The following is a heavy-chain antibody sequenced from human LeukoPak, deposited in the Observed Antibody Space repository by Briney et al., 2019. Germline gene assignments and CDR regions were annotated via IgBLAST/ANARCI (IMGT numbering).Heavy chain of an antibody. CDR3: ARAFYGSGSYYVFDY. J-gene: IGHJ4*02. CDR1: GGTFSSYA. V-gene: IGHV1-69*06. D-gene: IGHD3-10*01. Sequence: GASVKVSCKASGGTFSSYAISWVRQAPGQGLEWMGGIIPIFGTANYAQKFQGRVTITADKSTSTAYMELSSLRAEDTAVYYCARAFYGSGSYYVFDYWGQGTLVTVSS. CDR2: IIPIFGTA.